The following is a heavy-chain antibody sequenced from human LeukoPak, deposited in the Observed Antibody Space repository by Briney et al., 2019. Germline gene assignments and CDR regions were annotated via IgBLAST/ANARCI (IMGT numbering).Heavy chain of an antibody. J-gene: IGHJ4*02. D-gene: IGHD6-13*01. Sequence: PGGSLRLSCAASGFTFSSYWMSWVRQAPGKGLEWVANIKQGGSEKYYVDSVKGRFTISRDNAKNSLYLQMNSLRAEDTAVYYCAHVGAAGQHDYWGQGTLVTVSS. CDR3: AHVGAAGQHDY. CDR1: GFTFSSYW. V-gene: IGHV3-7*03. CDR2: IKQGGSEK.